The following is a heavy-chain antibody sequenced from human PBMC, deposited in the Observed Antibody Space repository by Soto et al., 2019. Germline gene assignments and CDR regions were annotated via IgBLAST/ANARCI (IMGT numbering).Heavy chain of an antibody. V-gene: IGHV1-3*01. CDR2: INAGNGNT. CDR1: GYTFTSYA. CDR3: AREYYDFWSGYVTYGMDV. Sequence: GASVKFSCKASGYTFTSYAMHWVRHAPGQRLEWMGWINAGNGNTKYSQKFQGRVTITRDTSASTAYMELSSLRSEDTAVYYCAREYYDFWSGYVTYGMDVWGQGTTVTVPS. J-gene: IGHJ6*02. D-gene: IGHD3-3*01.